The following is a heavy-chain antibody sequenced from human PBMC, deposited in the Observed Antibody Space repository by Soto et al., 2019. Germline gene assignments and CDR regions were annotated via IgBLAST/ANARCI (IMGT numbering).Heavy chain of an antibody. CDR3: AREWDYYDSSGYPVDDAFDI. Sequence: GSLRLSCAASGFTFSSYAMHWVRQAPGKGLEWVAVISYDGSNKYYADSVKGRFTISRDNSKNTLYLQMNSLRAEDTAVYYCAREWDYYDSSGYPVDDAFDIWGQGTMVTVSS. V-gene: IGHV3-30-3*01. D-gene: IGHD3-22*01. CDR2: ISYDGSNK. J-gene: IGHJ3*02. CDR1: GFTFSSYA.